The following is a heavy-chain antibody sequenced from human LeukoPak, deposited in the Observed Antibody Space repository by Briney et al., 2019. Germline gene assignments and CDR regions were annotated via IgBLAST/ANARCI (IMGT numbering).Heavy chain of an antibody. CDR2: ISGSGGST. V-gene: IGHV3-23*01. J-gene: IGHJ6*03. D-gene: IGHD4-17*01. Sequence: GGSLRLSCAASGFTFSSYAMSWVRQAPGKGLEWVSAISGSGGSTYYADSVKGRFTISRDNSKNTLYLQMNSLRAEDTAVYYCAKREGSTVIPYYYYMDVWGKGTTVTVSS. CDR3: AKREGSTVIPYYYYMDV. CDR1: GFTFSSYA.